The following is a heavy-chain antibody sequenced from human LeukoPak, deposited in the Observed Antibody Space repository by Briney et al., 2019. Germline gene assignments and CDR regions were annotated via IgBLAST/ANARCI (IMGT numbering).Heavy chain of an antibody. V-gene: IGHV3-15*01. CDR2: IKSEADGGTI. Sequence: GGSLRLSCAASGFTFSKAWMSWVRQAPGKGLEWVGRIKSEADGGTIDYAAPVKGRFAISRDDSKNTVFLQMNGLKVEDTAVYYCTTEGLLWFGELPSFDYWGQGTLVTVSS. J-gene: IGHJ4*02. D-gene: IGHD3-10*01. CDR3: TTEGLLWFGELPSFDY. CDR1: GFTFSKAW.